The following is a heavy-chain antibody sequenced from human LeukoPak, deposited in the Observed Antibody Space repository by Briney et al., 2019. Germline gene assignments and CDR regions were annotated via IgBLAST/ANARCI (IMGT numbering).Heavy chain of an antibody. CDR1: GFTFSSYG. J-gene: IGHJ4*02. Sequence: GGSLRLSCAASGFTFSSYGMHWVRQAPGKGLEWVAVIWYDGSNKYYADSVKGRFTISRDNSKNTLYLQMNSLRAEDTAVYYCAKGSGGSCYSATDHWGQGTLVTVSS. CDR2: IWYDGSNK. CDR3: AKGSGGSCYSATDH. D-gene: IGHD2-15*01. V-gene: IGHV3-33*06.